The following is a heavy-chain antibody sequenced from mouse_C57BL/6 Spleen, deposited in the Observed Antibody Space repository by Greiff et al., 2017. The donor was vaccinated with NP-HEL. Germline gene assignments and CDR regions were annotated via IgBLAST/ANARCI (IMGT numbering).Heavy chain of an antibody. CDR1: GYTFTSYG. CDR2: IYPRSGNT. D-gene: IGHD2-3*01. V-gene: IGHV1-81*01. Sequence: QVQLQQSGAELARPGASVKLSCKASGYTFTSYGISWVKQRTGQGLEWIGEIYPRSGNTYYNEKFKGKATLTADKSSSTAYMELRSLTSEDSAVYFCAKGVYDGYDVDYGGQGTTLTVSS. CDR3: AKGVYDGYDVDY. J-gene: IGHJ2*01.